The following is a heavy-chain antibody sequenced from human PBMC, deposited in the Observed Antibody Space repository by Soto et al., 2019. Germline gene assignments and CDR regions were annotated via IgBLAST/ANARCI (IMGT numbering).Heavy chain of an antibody. CDR2: IWLDGSNK. Sequence: QVQLVESGGGVVQPGRSLRLSCAASGFTFSSYGMHWVRQAPGKGLEWVAVIWLDGSNKFYADSVKGRFTISRDNSKNTVSQQMNSLRDEDSAAYYCATTGPYWGQGTLVTVSS. CDR3: ATTGPY. J-gene: IGHJ4*02. CDR1: GFTFSSYG. V-gene: IGHV3-33*01.